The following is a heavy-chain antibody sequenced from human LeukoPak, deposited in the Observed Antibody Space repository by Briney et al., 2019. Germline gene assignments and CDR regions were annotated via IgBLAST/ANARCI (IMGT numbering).Heavy chain of an antibody. J-gene: IGHJ6*02. CDR1: GGSISGYY. Sequence: PSETLSLTCTGSGGSISGYYWSWVRQPPGKGLEWIAYIYYSGSTDYNPSLKSRVTISLDTSKKQFSLRLASVTAADTAVYYCARGRGASPDYYPMDVWGQGTTVTV. CDR3: ARGRGASPDYYPMDV. V-gene: IGHV4-59*01. D-gene: IGHD3-16*01. CDR2: IYYSGST.